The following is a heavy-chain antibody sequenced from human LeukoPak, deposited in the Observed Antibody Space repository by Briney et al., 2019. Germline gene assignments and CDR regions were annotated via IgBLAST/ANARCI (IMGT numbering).Heavy chain of an antibody. J-gene: IGHJ3*02. CDR3: TRGVSGLRAFDI. Sequence: GGSPRLSCTASGFTFGDYAMSWVRQAPGKGLEWVGFIRSKAYGGTTEYAASVKGRFSISRDDSKSIAYLQMESLKTEDTAVYYCTRGVSGLRAFDIWGRGTMVTVSS. CDR1: GFTFGDYA. CDR2: IRSKAYGGTT. V-gene: IGHV3-49*04.